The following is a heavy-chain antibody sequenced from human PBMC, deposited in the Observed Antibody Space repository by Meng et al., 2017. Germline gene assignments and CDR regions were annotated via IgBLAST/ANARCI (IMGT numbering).Heavy chain of an antibody. D-gene: IGHD2-15*01. V-gene: IGHV1-2*06. CDR1: GYTFTGYY. CDR3: ARDYREYCSGGSCYYFDY. Sequence: QGLVGTAGAAVKKPGAVMKLYSKAVGYTFTGYYMHWVRQDPGQGLEWMGRINHNSGGTNYAQKFQGRVTMTRDTSISTAYMELSRLRSDDTAVYYCARDYREYCSGGSCYYFDYWGQGTLVTVSS. J-gene: IGHJ4*02. CDR2: INHNSGGT.